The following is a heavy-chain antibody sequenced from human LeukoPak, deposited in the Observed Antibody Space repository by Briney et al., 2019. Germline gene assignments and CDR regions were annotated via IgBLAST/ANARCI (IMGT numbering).Heavy chain of an antibody. Sequence: GGSLRLSCAASGFTFSSYGMHWVRQAPGKGLEWVAFIRYVGSNKYYADSVKVRFTISRDNSKNTLYLQMNSLRAEDTAVYYCAKDFQTWIQLWDDAFDIWGQGTMVTVSS. CDR2: IRYVGSNK. J-gene: IGHJ3*02. D-gene: IGHD5-18*01. CDR1: GFTFSSYG. CDR3: AKDFQTWIQLWDDAFDI. V-gene: IGHV3-30*02.